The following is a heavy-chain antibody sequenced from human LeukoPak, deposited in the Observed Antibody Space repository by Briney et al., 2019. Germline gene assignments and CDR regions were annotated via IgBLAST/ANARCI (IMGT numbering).Heavy chain of an antibody. D-gene: IGHD3-3*01. CDR3: ARARLFDFWSGYSSSDLDV. CDR1: GYTFTGYY. J-gene: IGHJ6*04. CDR2: INPNSGGT. V-gene: IGHV1-2*06. Sequence: ASVKVSCKASGYTFTGYYMHWVRQAPGQGLEWMGRINPNSGGTNYAQKFQGRVTMTRDTSISTAYMELSRLRSDDTAVYYCARARLFDFWSGYSSSDLDVWGKGTTVTVSS.